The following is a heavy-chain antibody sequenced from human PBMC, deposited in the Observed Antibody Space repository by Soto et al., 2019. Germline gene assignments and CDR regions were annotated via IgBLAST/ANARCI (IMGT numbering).Heavy chain of an antibody. J-gene: IGHJ4*02. Sequence: GGSLRLSCAASGFNFSSYAIHWVRQAPGQGLDWVALISYDGNNKYYADSVKGRFTISRDNSKNTLYLQITSLRAEDTAVYYCARDLEQDDILTGYLDYWGQGTLVTVSS. D-gene: IGHD3-9*01. CDR1: GFNFSSYA. CDR3: ARDLEQDDILTGYLDY. V-gene: IGHV3-30-3*01. CDR2: ISYDGNNK.